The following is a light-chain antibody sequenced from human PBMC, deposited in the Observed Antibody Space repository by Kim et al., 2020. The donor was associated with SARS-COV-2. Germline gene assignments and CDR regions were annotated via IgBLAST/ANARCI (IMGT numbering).Light chain of an antibody. CDR2: GKN. CDR3: NSRDSNDKVV. CDR1: SLKSYY. J-gene: IGLJ2*01. V-gene: IGLV3-19*01. Sequence: VALGQTVRITCQADSLKSYYATWYQQKPGQATIVVIYGKNNRPSGIPDRFSGSSSGNTASLTITGTQAGDEADYYCNSRDSNDKVVFGGGTQLTVL.